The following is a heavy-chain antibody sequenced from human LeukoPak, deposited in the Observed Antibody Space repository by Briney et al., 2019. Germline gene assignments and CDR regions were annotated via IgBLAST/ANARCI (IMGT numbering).Heavy chain of an antibody. D-gene: IGHD4-23*01. Sequence: SETLSLTCPVSGGSVSNGNFYWSWLRQPPGKALEWIGYIYYTGSAYYSPSLEGRVRISVDTSKNQFSLKLSSVTAADTAVYYCARGLRLRWSPYHYWGQGTLVTVSS. J-gene: IGHJ4*02. CDR1: GGSVSNGNFY. CDR2: IYYTGSA. CDR3: ARGLRLRWSPYHY. V-gene: IGHV4-61*01.